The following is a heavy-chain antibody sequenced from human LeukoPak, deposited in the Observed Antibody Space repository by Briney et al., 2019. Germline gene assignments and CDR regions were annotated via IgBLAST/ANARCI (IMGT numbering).Heavy chain of an antibody. Sequence: PGGSLRLSCGASGFTFSSYGMHWVRQAPGKGLEWVAVIWYDGSNKYYADSVKGRFTISRDNSKNTLYLQMNSLRAEDTAVYYCARDHLHAYGMDVWGQGTTVTVSS. CDR2: IWYDGSNK. CDR1: GFTFSSYG. CDR3: ARDHLHAYGMDV. J-gene: IGHJ6*02. V-gene: IGHV3-33*01. D-gene: IGHD4-11*01.